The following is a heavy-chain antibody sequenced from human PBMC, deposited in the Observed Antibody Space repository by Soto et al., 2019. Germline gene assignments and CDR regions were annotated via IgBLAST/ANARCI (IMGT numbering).Heavy chain of an antibody. J-gene: IGHJ6*02. CDR3: ARDPGDYYYGMDV. V-gene: IGHV3-7*01. CDR1: GFTFSSYW. CDR2: IKQDGSEK. Sequence: EVQLVESGGGLVQPGGSLRLSCAASGFTFSSYWMSWVRQAPGKGLEWVANIKQDGSEKYYVDSVKGRFTISRDNAKNSLYLQMNRLRAEDTAVYYCARDPGDYYYGMDVWGQGTTVTVSS.